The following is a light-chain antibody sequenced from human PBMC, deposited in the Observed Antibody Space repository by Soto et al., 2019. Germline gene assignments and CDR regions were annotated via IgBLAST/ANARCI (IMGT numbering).Light chain of an antibody. V-gene: IGLV1-40*01. CDR2: GNS. Sequence: QSALTQPASVSGAPGQRVTISCTGSSSNIGAGYDVHWYQQLPGTAPKLLIYGNSNRPSGVPDRFSGSKSGTSASLAITGLQAEDEADYYCQSYDSSLSVYVFGTGTKVTVL. J-gene: IGLJ1*01. CDR3: QSYDSSLSVYV. CDR1: SSNIGAGYD.